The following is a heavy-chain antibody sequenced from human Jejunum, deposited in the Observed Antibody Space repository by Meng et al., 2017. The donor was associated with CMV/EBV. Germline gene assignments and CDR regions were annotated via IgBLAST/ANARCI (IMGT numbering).Heavy chain of an antibody. D-gene: IGHD1-1*01. CDR2: VSSYGDYT. Sequence: QVQLAESGGGFVKPGESLRLSCEASGFTFSDYYMSWIRQVPGKGLEWLSYVSSYGDYTDYADSVRARFIMSRDNAKNSLYLQMNSLEVEDTAVYFCVRGGGNDLTFDYWGQGVLVTVSS. CDR1: GFTFSDYY. CDR3: VRGGGNDLTFDY. J-gene: IGHJ4*02. V-gene: IGHV3-11*05.